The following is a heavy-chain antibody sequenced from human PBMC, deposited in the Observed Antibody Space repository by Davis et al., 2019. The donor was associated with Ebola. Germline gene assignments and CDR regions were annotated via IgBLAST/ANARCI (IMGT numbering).Heavy chain of an antibody. J-gene: IGHJ4*02. D-gene: IGHD6-13*01. CDR3: SIAAAGTNDY. CDR2: IRSKANSYAT. Sequence: GESLKISCAASGFTFSSYWMHWVRQASGKGLEWVGRIRSKANSYATAYAASVKGRFTISRDDSKNTAYLQMNSLKTEDTAVYYCSIAAAGTNDYWGQGTLVTVSS. V-gene: IGHV3-73*01. CDR1: GFTFSSYW.